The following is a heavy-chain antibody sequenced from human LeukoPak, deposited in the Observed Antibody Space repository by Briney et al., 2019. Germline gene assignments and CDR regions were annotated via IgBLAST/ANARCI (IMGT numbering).Heavy chain of an antibody. V-gene: IGHV1-8*01. J-gene: IGHJ4*02. CDR2: MNPNSGNT. CDR3: ARVFRTYRIAAGY. D-gene: IGHD6-13*01. CDR1: GYTFTSYD. Sequence: APVKVSCKASGYTFTSYDINWVRQATGQGLEWMGWMNPNSGNTGYAQKFQGRVTMTRNTSISTAYMELSSLRSEDTAVYYCARVFRTYRIAAGYWGQGTLVTVSS.